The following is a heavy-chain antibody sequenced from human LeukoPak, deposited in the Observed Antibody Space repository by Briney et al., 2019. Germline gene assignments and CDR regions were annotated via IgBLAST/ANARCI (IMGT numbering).Heavy chain of an antibody. V-gene: IGHV4-39*01. J-gene: IGHJ2*01. D-gene: IGHD3-9*01. Sequence: SETLSLTCTVSGDSIRNSLFCWGWIRQSPGKGLEWIGSIYDSGVTYSNPSLKSRVTMSVDTSKNQFSLKLTSVTAADTALYFCASSGYSLDWYFDLLGRGTLVSVSS. CDR3: ASSGYSLDWYFDL. CDR1: GDSIRNSLFC. CDR2: IYDSGVT.